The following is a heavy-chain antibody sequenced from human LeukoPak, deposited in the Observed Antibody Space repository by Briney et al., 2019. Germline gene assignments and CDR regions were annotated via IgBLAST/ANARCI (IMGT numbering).Heavy chain of an antibody. Sequence: GGSLTLSCAVSGFTFDDYAINWVRQAPGKGLEWVSNINWNGASTGYGDSVKGRFTISRDNAKNSVFLQMNSLRPDDTALYYCARDMLLADAFDIWGQGTVVIVSS. V-gene: IGHV3-20*04. CDR1: GFTFDDYA. J-gene: IGHJ3*02. CDR3: ARDMLLADAFDI. D-gene: IGHD3-10*02. CDR2: INWNGAST.